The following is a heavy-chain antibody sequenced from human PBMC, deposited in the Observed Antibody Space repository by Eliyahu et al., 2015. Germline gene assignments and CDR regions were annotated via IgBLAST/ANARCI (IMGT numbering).Heavy chain of an antibody. D-gene: IGHD6-13*01. CDR2: INHSGST. Sequence: QVQLQQWGAGLLKPSETLSLXCSVXGGSFSGYYWSWIRQPPGKGLEWIGEINHSGSTNYNPSLKSRVTISVDTSKNQFSLKLSSVTAADTAVYYCARGKGIAAPERVFDPWGQGTLVTVSS. CDR1: GGSFSGYY. CDR3: ARGKGIAAPERVFDP. V-gene: IGHV4-34*01. J-gene: IGHJ5*02.